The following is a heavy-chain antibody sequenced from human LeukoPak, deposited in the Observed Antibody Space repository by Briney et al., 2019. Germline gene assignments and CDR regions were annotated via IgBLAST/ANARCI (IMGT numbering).Heavy chain of an antibody. CDR1: GYTFSAYY. Sequence: GASVKVSCKASGYTFSAYYMHWVRQAPGQGPEWMGWINPNSGGTNYAQKFQGRVTMTRDTSISTAYMELTRLRSDDTAVYYCARGGQLVGPTPKVHYYGMDFWGQGTTVTVSS. CDR2: INPNSGGT. V-gene: IGHV1-2*02. J-gene: IGHJ6*02. CDR3: ARGGQLVGPTPKVHYYGMDF. D-gene: IGHD1-26*01.